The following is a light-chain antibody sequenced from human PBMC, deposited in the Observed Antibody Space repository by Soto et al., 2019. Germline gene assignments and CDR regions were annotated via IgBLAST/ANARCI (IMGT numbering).Light chain of an antibody. J-gene: IGLJ1*01. CDR3: SSYTNSSPFV. V-gene: IGLV2-14*01. Sequence: QLVLTQPASVSGSPGQSITISCTGTSSDVGGYNYVSWYQQHPGKAPKLMIYDVSYWPSGVSNRFSGSKSGNTASLTISGLQAEDEADYYCSSYTNSSPFVFGTGTKVTVL. CDR1: SSDVGGYNY. CDR2: DVS.